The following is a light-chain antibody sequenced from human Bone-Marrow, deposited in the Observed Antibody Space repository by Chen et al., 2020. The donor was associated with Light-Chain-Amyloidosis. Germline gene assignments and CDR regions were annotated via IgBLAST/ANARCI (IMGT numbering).Light chain of an antibody. Sequence: IQMTQSPSSLSASVGDTVTITCRASQHIRNHLGWYQQKPGKAPQLLISGAATLQSGVPPRFSGSGSGTDFTLTITNLQPEDSATDYCLQDFNYPHAFGRGTTLKI. CDR3: LQDFNYPHA. J-gene: IGKJ4*02. CDR2: GAA. CDR1: QHIRNH. V-gene: IGKV1-6*01.